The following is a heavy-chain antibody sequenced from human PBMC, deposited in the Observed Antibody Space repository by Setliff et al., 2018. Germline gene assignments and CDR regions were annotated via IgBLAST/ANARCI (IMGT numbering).Heavy chain of an antibody. CDR1: GASISSSSYY. CDR2: IFYGGST. CDR3: ARGKIRITMIVVPTGGAFDI. J-gene: IGHJ3*02. V-gene: IGHV4-39*07. D-gene: IGHD3-22*01. Sequence: PSETLSLTCTVSGASISSSSYYWAWIRQPPGRGLELIGSIFYGGSTYYNPSLKSRVTISIDASKNQFSLKLSSVTAADTAVYYCARGKIRITMIVVPTGGAFDIWGQGTMVTVS.